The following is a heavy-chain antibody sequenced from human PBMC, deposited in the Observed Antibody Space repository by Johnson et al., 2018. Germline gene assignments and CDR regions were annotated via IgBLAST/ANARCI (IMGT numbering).Heavy chain of an antibody. CDR2: INHSGST. CDR3: ASMVTSGDYYMDV. Sequence: QVQLQQWGAGLLKPSETLSLTCAVYGGSFSGFYWSWIRQPPGKGLEWIGEINHSGSTNYNPSLKSRVTISVETSKNQLSPTLSSVTAGEKAVYYCASMVTSGDYYMDVWGKGTTVTVSS. V-gene: IGHV4-34*01. D-gene: IGHD2-21*02. CDR1: GGSFSGFY. J-gene: IGHJ6*03.